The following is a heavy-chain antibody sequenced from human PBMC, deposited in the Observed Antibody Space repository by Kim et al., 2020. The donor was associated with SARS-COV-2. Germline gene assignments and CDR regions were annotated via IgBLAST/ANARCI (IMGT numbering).Heavy chain of an antibody. D-gene: IGHD1-26*01. V-gene: IGHV3-66*01. CDR3: ASSGSYPIDY. J-gene: IGHJ4*02. Sequence: HPESGKGRFTIARHNSKNTLDLPMNSLRAEDTAVYYCASSGSYPIDYWGQGTLVTVSS.